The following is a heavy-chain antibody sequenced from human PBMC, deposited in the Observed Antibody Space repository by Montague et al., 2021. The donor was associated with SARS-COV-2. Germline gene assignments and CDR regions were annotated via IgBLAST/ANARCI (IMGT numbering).Heavy chain of an antibody. Sequence: SETLSLTCAVHGGSFSTYSWDWIRQPAGKGLEWIGEIHHGGGTNYNPSLKSRVTISADTSKNQFSLKLTSVAAADTAVYYCARLGDGVVPSPILGVGPYYSCYYMDVWGKGTTVTVSS. D-gene: IGHD3-10*01. CDR2: IHHGGGT. V-gene: IGHV4-34*01. CDR3: ARLGDGVVPSPILGVGPYYSCYYMDV. J-gene: IGHJ6*03. CDR1: GGSFSTYS.